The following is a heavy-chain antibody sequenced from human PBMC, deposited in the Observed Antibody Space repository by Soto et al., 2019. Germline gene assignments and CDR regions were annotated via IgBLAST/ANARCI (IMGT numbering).Heavy chain of an antibody. CDR3: ARDPMGRYYGSGSYYFDY. D-gene: IGHD3-10*01. V-gene: IGHV3-30-3*01. CDR2: ISYDGSNK. Sequence: PLGSLRLSCAASGFTFSSYAMHWVRQVPGKGLEWVAVISYDGSNKYYADSVKGRFTISRDNSKNTLYLQMNSLRAEDTAVYYCARDPMGRYYGSGSYYFDYWGQGT. J-gene: IGHJ4*02. CDR1: GFTFSSYA.